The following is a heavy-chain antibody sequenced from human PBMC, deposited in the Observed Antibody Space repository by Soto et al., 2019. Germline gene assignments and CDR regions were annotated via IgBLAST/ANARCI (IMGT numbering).Heavy chain of an antibody. CDR2: IYHSGST. D-gene: IGHD4-17*01. CDR1: GGSISSGGYS. Sequence: QLQLQESGSGLVKPSQTLSLTCAVSGGSISSGGYSWSWIRQPPGKGLEWIGYIYHSGSTYYNPSLKSRVTISVDRSKNQFSLKLSSVTAADTAVYYCARVRTTVTIWYFDLWGRGTLVTVSS. V-gene: IGHV4-30-2*01. CDR3: ARVRTTVTIWYFDL. J-gene: IGHJ2*01.